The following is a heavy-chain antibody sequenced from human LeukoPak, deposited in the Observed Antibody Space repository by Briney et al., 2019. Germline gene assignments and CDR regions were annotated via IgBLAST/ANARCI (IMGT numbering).Heavy chain of an antibody. Sequence: GGSLRLSCATSGFTFRSYWMSWVRQAPGKGLEWVANIKQDGSEKYYVDSVKGRFTISRDNATNSLYLQMNSLRAEDTAVYYCARDRGSYCSGGSCHFFDYWGQGTLVTVSS. D-gene: IGHD2-15*01. J-gene: IGHJ4*02. CDR1: GFTFRSYW. CDR2: IKQDGSEK. CDR3: ARDRGSYCSGGSCHFFDY. V-gene: IGHV3-7*01.